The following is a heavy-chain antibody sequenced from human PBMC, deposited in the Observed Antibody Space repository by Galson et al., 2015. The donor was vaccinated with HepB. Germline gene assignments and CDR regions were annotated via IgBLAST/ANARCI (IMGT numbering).Heavy chain of an antibody. CDR3: ARVGSSSSSKTRAFDI. J-gene: IGHJ3*02. D-gene: IGHD6-6*01. Sequence: SLRLSCAASGFTVSSNYMSWVRQAPGKGLEWVSVIYSGGSTYYADSVKGRFTISRDNSKNTLYLQMNSLRAEDTAVYYCARVGSSSSSKTRAFDIWGQGTMVTVSS. CDR1: GFTVSSNY. CDR2: IYSGGST. V-gene: IGHV3-53*01.